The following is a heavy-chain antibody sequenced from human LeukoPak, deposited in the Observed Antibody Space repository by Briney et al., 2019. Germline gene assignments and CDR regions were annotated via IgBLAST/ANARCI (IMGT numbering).Heavy chain of an antibody. J-gene: IGHJ4*02. CDR2: INHSGST. CDR3: ARGRSRLNYYKMAISPFDY. V-gene: IGHV4-34*01. D-gene: IGHD3-10*01. Sequence: PSETLSLTCTVSGGSISSYYWSWIRQPPGKGLAWIGEINHSGSTNYNPSLKSRVTISVDTSKNQFSLKLSSVTAADTAVFYCARGRSRLNYYKMAISPFDYWGQGTLVTVSS. CDR1: GGSISSYY.